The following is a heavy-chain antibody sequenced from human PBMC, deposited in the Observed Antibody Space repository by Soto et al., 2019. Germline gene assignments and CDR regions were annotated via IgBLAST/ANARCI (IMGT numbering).Heavy chain of an antibody. CDR1: GFTFSNSA. Sequence: GGSLRLSCVASGFTFSNSAMSWVRHVPGKGLEWAAGIRSSGGHTNYADSVKGRFTISRDNSKDTLYLQMNSLRAEDTALYYCAKVQEFCGFNCYIVDSWGQGVLVTVSS. CDR3: AKVQEFCGFNCYIVDS. CDR2: IRSSGGHT. V-gene: IGHV3-23*01. D-gene: IGHD2-21*02. J-gene: IGHJ4*02.